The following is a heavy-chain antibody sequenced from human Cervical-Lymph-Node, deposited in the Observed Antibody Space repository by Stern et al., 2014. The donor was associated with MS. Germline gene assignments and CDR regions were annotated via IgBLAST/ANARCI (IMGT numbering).Heavy chain of an antibody. CDR1: GVTFRTYA. V-gene: IGHV3-30-3*01. D-gene: IGHD3-10*01. Sequence: QVQLVESGGGVVQPGRSVSLSCVASGVTFRTYAMAWVRQAPGTGLEWVAFVSYDGTQRNSTDSVKARFTISRDNSKNTLYLHMNSLRDEDTAVYFCARGGRGVGLEYWGQGALVTVSS. CDR3: ARGGRGVGLEY. CDR2: VSYDGTQR. J-gene: IGHJ4*02.